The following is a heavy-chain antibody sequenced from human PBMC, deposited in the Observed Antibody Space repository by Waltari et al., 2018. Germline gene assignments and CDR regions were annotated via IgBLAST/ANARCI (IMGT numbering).Heavy chain of an antibody. J-gene: IGHJ4*02. CDR3: ARDQTRPGGGLDY. CDR1: GYSISSGYY. CDR2: IYHSGST. V-gene: IGHV4-38-2*02. Sequence: QVQLQESGPGLVKPSETLSLTCAVSGYSISSGYYWGWIRQPPGNGLEWIGSIYHSGSTYYNPSLKSRVTISVDTSKNQFSLKLSSVTAADTAVYYCARDQTRPGGGLDYWGQGTLVTVSS. D-gene: IGHD3-10*01.